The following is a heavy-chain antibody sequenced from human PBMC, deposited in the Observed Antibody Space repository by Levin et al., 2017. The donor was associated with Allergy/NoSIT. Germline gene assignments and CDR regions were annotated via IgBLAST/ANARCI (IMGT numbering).Heavy chain of an antibody. CDR2: INPNSGGT. Sequence: ASVKVSCKASGYTFTGYYMHWVRQAPGQGLEWMGWINPNSGGTNYAQKFQGRVTMTRDTSISTAYMELSRLRSDDTAVYYCAREPREKISPYDSSGYYYDYWGQGTLVTVSS. CDR1: GYTFTGYY. J-gene: IGHJ4*02. D-gene: IGHD3-22*01. V-gene: IGHV1-2*02. CDR3: AREPREKISPYDSSGYYYDY.